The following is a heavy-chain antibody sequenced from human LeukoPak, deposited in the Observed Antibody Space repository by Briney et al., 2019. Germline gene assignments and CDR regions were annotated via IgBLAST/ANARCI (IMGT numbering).Heavy chain of an antibody. CDR1: GFTFSSYS. V-gene: IGHV3-21*01. CDR3: ARDSVSDAFDI. CDR2: ISSSSSYI. D-gene: IGHD5/OR15-5a*01. Sequence: GGSLRLSCAASGFTFSSYSMNWVRQAPGKGLEWVSSISSSSSYIYYADSVKGRFTISRDNAKNSLYLQMNSLRAEDTAVYYCARDSVSDAFDIWGQGTMVTVSS. J-gene: IGHJ3*02.